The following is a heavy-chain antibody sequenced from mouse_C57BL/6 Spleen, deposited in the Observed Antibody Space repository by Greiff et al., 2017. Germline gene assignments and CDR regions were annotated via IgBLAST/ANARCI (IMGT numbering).Heavy chain of an antibody. D-gene: IGHD1-1*01. J-gene: IGHJ4*01. CDR1: GYTFTSYW. CDR3: ARPLYGSSYDYAMDY. CDR2: IHPNSGST. V-gene: IGHV1-64*01. Sequence: VQLQQPGAELVKPGASVKLSCKASGYTFTSYWMHWVKQRPGQGLEWIGMIHPNSGSTNYNEKFKSKATLTVDKSSSTAYMQLSSLTSEDSAVYYCARPLYGSSYDYAMDYWGQGTSVTVSS.